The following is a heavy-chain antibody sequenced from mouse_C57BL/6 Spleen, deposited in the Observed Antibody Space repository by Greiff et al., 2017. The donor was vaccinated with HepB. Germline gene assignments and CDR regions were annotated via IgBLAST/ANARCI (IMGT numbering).Heavy chain of an antibody. V-gene: IGHV2-9*01. CDR3: AKHTYGYDSYAMDY. CDR1: GFSLTSYG. D-gene: IGHD2-2*01. CDR2: IWGGGST. J-gene: IGHJ4*01. Sequence: VMLVESGPGLVAPSQCLSITCTVSGFSLTSYGVDWVRQPPGKGLEWLGVIWGGGSTNYNSALMSRLSISKDNSKIQIFLKMNSLQTADTAMYYCAKHTYGYDSYAMDYWGQGTSVTVSS.